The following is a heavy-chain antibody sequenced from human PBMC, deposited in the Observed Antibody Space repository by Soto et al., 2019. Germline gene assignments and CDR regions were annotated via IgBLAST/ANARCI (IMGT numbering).Heavy chain of an antibody. CDR2: IYYSVST. D-gene: IGHD6-13*01. V-gene: IGHV4-59*01. CDR3: AREETHSSQYYYYGMDV. CDR1: GGSISSYY. J-gene: IGHJ6*02. Sequence: QVQLQESGPGLVKPSETLSLTCTVSGGSISSYYWSWIRQPPGKGLEWIGYIYYSVSTNYNPSLKRRVTISVDMSKNQLSQKLSAVTAADTAVYYCAREETHSSQYYYYGMDVWGQGTTVTVSS.